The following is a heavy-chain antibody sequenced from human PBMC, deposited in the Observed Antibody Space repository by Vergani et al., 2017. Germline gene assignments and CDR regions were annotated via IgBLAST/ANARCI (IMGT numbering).Heavy chain of an antibody. CDR3: AKARDPNCKGGNCYSYYYGLDL. CDR2: ISGSGGNT. V-gene: IGHV3-23*04. D-gene: IGHD2-21*01. Sequence: EVQLVESGGGLVQPGGSLRLSCAASGFSLSRFWMSWVRQAPEKGLQWVSAISGSGGNTFYTDSVKGRFTISRDNSKDTLYLQMNSLRVEDTAIYYCAKARDPNCKGGNCYSYYYGLDLWGQGTTVTVSS. J-gene: IGHJ6*02. CDR1: GFSLSRFW.